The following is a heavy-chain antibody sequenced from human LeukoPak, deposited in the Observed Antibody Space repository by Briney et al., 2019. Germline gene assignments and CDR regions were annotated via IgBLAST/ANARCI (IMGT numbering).Heavy chain of an antibody. V-gene: IGHV4-38-2*02. CDR3: AGISTGSCFRH. Sequence: SSETLSLTCSVSGYSISNDYYWGWIRQSTEKGLEWLGSLSHSGSTYYNPSLRSRVTISRDMPKNQFSLELNSVTAADTAVYYCAGISTGSCFRHWGQGTLVTVSS. D-gene: IGHD4-17*01. CDR2: LSHSGST. CDR1: GYSISNDYY. J-gene: IGHJ1*01.